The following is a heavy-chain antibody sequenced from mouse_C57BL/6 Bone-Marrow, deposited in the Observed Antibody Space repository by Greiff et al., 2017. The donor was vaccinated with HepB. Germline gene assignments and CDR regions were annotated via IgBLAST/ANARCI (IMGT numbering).Heavy chain of an antibody. CDR3: ASDYYGSPPFAY. CDR2: INPSSGYT. D-gene: IGHD1-1*01. CDR1: GYTFTSYW. J-gene: IGHJ3*01. Sequence: VQLKESGAELAKPGASVKLSCKASGYTFTSYWMHWVKQRPGQGLEWIGYINPSSGYTKYNQKFKDKATLTADKSSSTAYMQLSSLTYEDSAVYYCASDYYGSPPFAYWGQGTLVTVSA. V-gene: IGHV1-7*01.